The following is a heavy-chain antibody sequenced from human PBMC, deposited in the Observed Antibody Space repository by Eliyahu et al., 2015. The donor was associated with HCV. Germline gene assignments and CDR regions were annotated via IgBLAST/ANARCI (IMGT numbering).Heavy chain of an antibody. CDR1: GGSFSGYY. CDR3: VRGLPTFGVSVSAAIQPNWDY. CDR2: VSHSGST. Sequence: QVQLQQWGAGLLKPSETLSLNCAVYGGSFSGYYWSWIRQPPGKGLEWIGEVSHSGSTNYNPSLKSRVAVSVDTSKRQVSLNLRSVTAADTAVYYCVRGLPTFGVSVSAAIQPNWDYWGQGTLVTVSS. J-gene: IGHJ4*02. D-gene: IGHD2-2*01. V-gene: IGHV4-34*02.